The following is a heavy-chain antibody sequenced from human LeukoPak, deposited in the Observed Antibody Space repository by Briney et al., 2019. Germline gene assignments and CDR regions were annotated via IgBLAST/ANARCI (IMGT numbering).Heavy chain of an antibody. Sequence: GGSLRLSCAASGFTFSSYAMNWVRQAPGKGLEWVSSISSSSSYIYYADSVKGRFNISRDNAKNSLYLQMNSLRAEDSTVYFCAIVKSYGYDPPYYIDYWGQGTLVTVSS. V-gene: IGHV3-21*01. CDR2: ISSSSSYI. D-gene: IGHD5-12*01. CDR3: AIVKSYGYDPPYYIDY. CDR1: GFTFSSYA. J-gene: IGHJ4*02.